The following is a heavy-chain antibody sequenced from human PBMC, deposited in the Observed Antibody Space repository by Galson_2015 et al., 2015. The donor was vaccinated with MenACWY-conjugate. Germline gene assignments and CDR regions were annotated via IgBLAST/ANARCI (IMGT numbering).Heavy chain of an antibody. D-gene: IGHD5-24*01. V-gene: IGHV3-64D*09. Sequence: SLRLSCAASGFTFSSYAMHWVRQAPGKGLEYVSAISSNGGSTYYADSAKGRFTISRDNSKNTLYLQMSSLRAEDTAVYYCVKDYEATTFDYWGQGTLVTVPS. CDR2: ISSNGGST. J-gene: IGHJ4*02. CDR3: VKDYEATTFDY. CDR1: GFTFSSYA.